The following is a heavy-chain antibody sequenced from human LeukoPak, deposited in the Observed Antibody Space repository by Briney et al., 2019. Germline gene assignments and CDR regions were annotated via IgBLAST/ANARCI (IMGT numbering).Heavy chain of an antibody. V-gene: IGHV1-3*01. CDR3: ARVRSYADAFDI. CDR2: INAGNGNT. CDR1: GYTFTSYA. J-gene: IGHJ3*02. Sequence: ASVKVSCKASGYTFTSYAMHWVRQAPGQRLEWMGWINAGNGNTKYSQKFQGRVTITRDTSASTAYMELRSLRSDDTAVYYCARVRSYADAFDIWGQGTMVTVSS. D-gene: IGHD6-6*01.